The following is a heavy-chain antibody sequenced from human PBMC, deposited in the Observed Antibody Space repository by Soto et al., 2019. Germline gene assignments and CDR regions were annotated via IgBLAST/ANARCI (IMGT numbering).Heavy chain of an antibody. J-gene: IGHJ4*02. V-gene: IGHV3-23*01. D-gene: IGHD5-18*01. Sequence: GGSLRLSCAASGFTFSSYAMSWVRQAPGKGLEWVSAISGSGGSTYYADSVKGRFTISRDNSKNTLYLQMNSLRAEDTAVYYCATLHTAMSSWYFDYWGQGTLVTVSS. CDR1: GFTFSSYA. CDR2: ISGSGGST. CDR3: ATLHTAMSSWYFDY.